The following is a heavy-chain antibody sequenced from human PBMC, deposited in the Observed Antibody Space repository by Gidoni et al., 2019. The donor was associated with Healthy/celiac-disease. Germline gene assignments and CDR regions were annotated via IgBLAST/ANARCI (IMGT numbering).Heavy chain of an antibody. CDR3: ARTGSAYSSGWGWFDP. V-gene: IGHV4-31*03. CDR1: GGSISSGGYY. J-gene: IGHJ5*02. CDR2: IYYSGST. Sequence: QVQLQESGPGLVKPSQTLSLTCTVSGGSISSGGYYWSWIRQHPGKGLEWIGYIYYSGSTYYNPSLKSRVTISVDTSKNQFSLKLSSVTAADTAVYYCARTGSAYSSGWGWFDPWGQGTLVTVSS. D-gene: IGHD6-19*01.